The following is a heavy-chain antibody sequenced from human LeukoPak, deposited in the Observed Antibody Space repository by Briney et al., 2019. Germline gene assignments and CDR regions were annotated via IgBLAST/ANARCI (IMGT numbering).Heavy chain of an antibody. J-gene: IGHJ6*03. CDR3: ARGIAAAAYFYFHMDV. CDR1: GGSISRYY. Sequence: SETLSLTCTVSGGSISRYYWSWIRQPPGKGLEWIGYIYYSGSTNYNPSLKSRVTISVDTSKHQFSLELSSVTAADTGVYYCARGIAAAAYFYFHMDVWGKGTTVTVSS. D-gene: IGHD6-13*01. V-gene: IGHV4-59*01. CDR2: IYYSGST.